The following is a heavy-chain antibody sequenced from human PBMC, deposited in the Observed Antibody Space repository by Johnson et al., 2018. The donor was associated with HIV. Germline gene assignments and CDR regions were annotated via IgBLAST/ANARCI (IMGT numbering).Heavy chain of an antibody. CDR3: AKVGYYYDSRGAFDI. CDR1: GFTFSSYG. J-gene: IGHJ3*02. CDR2: IWYDGSNK. V-gene: IGHV3-33*06. D-gene: IGHD3-22*01. Sequence: QVQLVESGGGVVQPGRSLRLSCAASGFTFSSYGMHWVRQAPGKGLEWVAVIWYDGSNKYYADSVKGRFTISRDNSKNTLYLQMNSLRAEDTAVYYCAKVGYYYDSRGAFDILGQGTMVTVSS.